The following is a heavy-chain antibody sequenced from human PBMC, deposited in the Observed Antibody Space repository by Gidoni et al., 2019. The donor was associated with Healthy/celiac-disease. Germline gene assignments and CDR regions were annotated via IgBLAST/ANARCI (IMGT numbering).Heavy chain of an antibody. CDR3: ARVPCSTSCYGGGTNWFDP. V-gene: IGHV1-18*01. Sequence: QVQLVQSGAEVKKPGASVKVSCKASGYTFTSYGISWVRQAPGQGLEWMGWISAYNGNTNYAQKLQGRVTMTTDTSTSTAYMELRSLRSDDTAVYYCARVPCSTSCYGGGTNWFDPWGQGTLVTVSS. D-gene: IGHD2-2*01. CDR1: GYTFTSYG. CDR2: ISAYNGNT. J-gene: IGHJ5*02.